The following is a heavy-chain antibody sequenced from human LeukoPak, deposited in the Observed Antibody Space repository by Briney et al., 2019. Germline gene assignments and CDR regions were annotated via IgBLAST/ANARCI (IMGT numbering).Heavy chain of an antibody. V-gene: IGHV4-39*01. CDR2: IYYSGST. CDR3: ARHNRGILTGYFDY. J-gene: IGHJ4*02. CDR1: GGSISSSSYY. D-gene: IGHD3-9*01. Sequence: SETLSLTCTVSGGSISSSSYYWGWIRQPPGKGLEWIGSIYYSGSTYYNPSLKSRVTISVDTPKNQFSLKLSSVTAADTAVYYCARHNRGILTGYFDYWGQGTLVTVSS.